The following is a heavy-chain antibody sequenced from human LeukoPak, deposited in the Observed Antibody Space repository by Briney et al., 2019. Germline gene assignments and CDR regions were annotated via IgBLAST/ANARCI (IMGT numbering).Heavy chain of an antibody. CDR2: IIPSFGTA. Sequence: SGKVSFKAAGGTFTIYAISWVRQAPGQGLGWMGGIIPSFGTANYEQKFQGRVTITTDESTSTAYMELSSLRSEDTAVYYCAREIAAAGTAGIWGQGTLVTVSS. CDR1: GGTFTIYA. D-gene: IGHD6-13*01. J-gene: IGHJ4*02. CDR3: AREIAAAGTAGI. V-gene: IGHV1-69*05.